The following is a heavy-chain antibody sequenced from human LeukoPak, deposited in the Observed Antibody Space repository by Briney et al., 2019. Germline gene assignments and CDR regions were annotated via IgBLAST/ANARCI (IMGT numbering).Heavy chain of an antibody. J-gene: IGHJ5*02. CDR2: FYYSGST. Sequence: SETLSLTCTVSGGSISSHYWSWIRQPPGKGLEWIGYFYYSGSTNYNPSLKSRVTISVDTPKNQFSLKLSSVTAADTAVYYCARDIAAAGNWFDPWGQGTLVTVSS. V-gene: IGHV4-59*11. CDR3: ARDIAAAGNWFDP. D-gene: IGHD6-13*01. CDR1: GGSISSHY.